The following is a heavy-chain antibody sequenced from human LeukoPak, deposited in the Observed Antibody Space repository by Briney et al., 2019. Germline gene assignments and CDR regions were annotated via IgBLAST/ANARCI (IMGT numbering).Heavy chain of an antibody. CDR3: ARVTSRVVEMATIGLDY. CDR1: AFTFTDYA. Sequence: GRSLRLSCAASAFTFTDYAMHWVRQAPGKGLEWVAVISYDGTNKYYADSVKGRFTISRDDSKNMLYLQMNSLRADDTAVYYCARVTSRVVEMATIGLDYWGQGTLVTVSS. J-gene: IGHJ4*02. D-gene: IGHD5-24*01. V-gene: IGHV3-30*08. CDR2: ISYDGTNK.